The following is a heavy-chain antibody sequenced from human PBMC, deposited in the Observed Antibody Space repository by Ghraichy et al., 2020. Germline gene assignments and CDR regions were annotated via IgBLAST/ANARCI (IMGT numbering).Heavy chain of an antibody. CDR1: GFTFSSYW. CDR3: ARGAYGDYFLDY. D-gene: IGHD4-17*01. V-gene: IGHV3-74*01. Sequence: GESLNISCAASGFTFSSYWMHWVRQAPGKGLVWVSRINSDESRTNYADSVKGRFTISRDNAKNTLYLQMNSLRAEDTAVYYCARGAYGDYFLDYWGQGTLVTVSS. CDR2: INSDESRT. J-gene: IGHJ4*02.